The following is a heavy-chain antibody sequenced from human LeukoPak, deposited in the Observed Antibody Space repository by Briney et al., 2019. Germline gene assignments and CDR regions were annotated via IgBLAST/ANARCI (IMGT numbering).Heavy chain of an antibody. CDR2: ISSSVSTI. Sequence: GGSLRLSCAASGFTFSDYYMSWIRQAPGKVLEWVSYISSSVSTIYYADSVKGRFTISRDNAKNSLYLQMNSLRAEDTAVYYCARLRGYSGYDGPQYYYYGMDVWGQGTTVTVSS. J-gene: IGHJ6*02. CDR3: ARLRGYSGYDGPQYYYYGMDV. V-gene: IGHV3-11*01. D-gene: IGHD5-12*01. CDR1: GFTFSDYY.